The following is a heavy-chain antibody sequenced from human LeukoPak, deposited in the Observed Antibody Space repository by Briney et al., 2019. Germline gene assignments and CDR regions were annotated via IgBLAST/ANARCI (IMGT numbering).Heavy chain of an antibody. CDR1: GYTLTELS. CDR3: ATVYYDSSGSQAGFDY. Sequence: ASVKVSCKVSGYTLTELSMHWVRQAPGKGLEWMGGFDPEDGETIYAQKFQGRVTMTEDTSTDTAYMELSSLRSDDTVVYYCATVYYDSSGSQAGFDYWGQGTLVTVSS. CDR2: FDPEDGET. D-gene: IGHD3-22*01. V-gene: IGHV1-24*01. J-gene: IGHJ4*02.